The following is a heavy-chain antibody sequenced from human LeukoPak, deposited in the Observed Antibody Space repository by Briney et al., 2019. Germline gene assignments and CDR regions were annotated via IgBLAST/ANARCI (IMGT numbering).Heavy chain of an antibody. CDR1: GYTFTTYF. Sequence: ASVKVSCKASGYTFTTYFMHWVRQAPGQGLEWMGCINPDSGGTNYPQKFQGIITMTRDTSTSTVYLELSSLRPDDTAVYYCARGYLEHFQDWGQGTLVTVSS. D-gene: IGHD1/OR15-1a*01. J-gene: IGHJ1*01. V-gene: IGHV1-2*02. CDR3: ARGYLEHFQD. CDR2: INPDSGGT.